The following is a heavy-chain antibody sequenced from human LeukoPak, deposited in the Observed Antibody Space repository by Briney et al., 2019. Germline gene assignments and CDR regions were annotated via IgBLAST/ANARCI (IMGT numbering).Heavy chain of an antibody. CDR1: GFTFSTYA. D-gene: IGHD1-26*01. Sequence: GASLSLSCAASGFTFSTYAMHWVRQAPGRGLEWVSAIGTSVSSIYYADSVKGRFTISRDNSKKTVYLQMNNLRGDDTAVYYCAKRAMNSGSPREFDYWGQGTLVTVSS. V-gene: IGHV3-23*01. CDR3: AKRAMNSGSPREFDY. J-gene: IGHJ4*02. CDR2: IGTSVSSI.